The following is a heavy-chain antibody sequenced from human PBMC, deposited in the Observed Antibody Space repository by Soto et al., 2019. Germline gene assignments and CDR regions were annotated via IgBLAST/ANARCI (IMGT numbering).Heavy chain of an antibody. CDR2: ICCDGSSK. V-gene: IGHV3-33*01. D-gene: IGHD6-6*01. CDR3: VRDQGVVLIKYY. CDR1: GFTFRNHA. J-gene: IGHJ4*02. Sequence: PGGSLRRSCAASGFTFRNHAMHWVRQAPGKGLEWVALICCDGSSKYYADSVKGRFTISRDNSKNTLYLEMNSLRAEDTAMYHCVRDQGVVLIKYYWGRGCLVTVCS.